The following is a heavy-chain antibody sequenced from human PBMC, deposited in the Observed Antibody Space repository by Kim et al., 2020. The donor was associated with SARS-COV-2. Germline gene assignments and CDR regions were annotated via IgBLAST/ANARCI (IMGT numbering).Heavy chain of an antibody. V-gene: IGHV3-30*04. CDR1: GFTFSSYA. CDR3: AREGDTYYYDSSGYQFDY. CDR2: ISYDGSNK. Sequence: GGSLRLSCAASGFTFSSYAMHWVRQAPGKGLEWVAVISYDGSNKYYADSVKGRFTISRDNSKNTLYLQMNSLRAEDTAVYYCAREGDTYYYDSSGYQFDYWGQGTLVTVSS. J-gene: IGHJ4*02. D-gene: IGHD3-22*01.